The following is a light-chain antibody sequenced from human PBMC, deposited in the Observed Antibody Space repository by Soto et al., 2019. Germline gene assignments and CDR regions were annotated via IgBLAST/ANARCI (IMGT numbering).Light chain of an antibody. J-gene: IGLJ1*01. CDR1: SSDVGGYNY. Sequence: QSALTQPPSASGSPGQSVTISCTGTSSDVGGYNYVSWYQQHPGKAPKLMIYEXXXXXXXXXXRXXXSKSGNTASLTVSGXXAXXXXXXYCSSYAGSNNPLVFGTGTKLTVL. V-gene: IGLV2-8*01. CDR3: SSYAGSNNPLV. CDR2: EXX.